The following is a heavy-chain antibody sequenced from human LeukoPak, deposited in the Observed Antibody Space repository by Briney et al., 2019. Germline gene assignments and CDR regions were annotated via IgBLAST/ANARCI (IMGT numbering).Heavy chain of an antibody. CDR1: GGSISSSNW. CDR2: IYHSGST. CDR3: ASYRGTVGSSDPVRDY. J-gene: IGHJ4*02. D-gene: IGHD6-6*01. Sequence: SETLSLTCAVSGGSISSSNWWSWVRQPPGKGLEWIGEIYHSGSTNYNPSLKSRVTISVDKSKNQFSLKLSSVTAADTAVYYCASYRGTVGSSDPVRDYWGQGTLVTVSS. V-gene: IGHV4-4*02.